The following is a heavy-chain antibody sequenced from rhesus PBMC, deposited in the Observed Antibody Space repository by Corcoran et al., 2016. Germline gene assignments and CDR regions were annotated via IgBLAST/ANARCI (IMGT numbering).Heavy chain of an antibody. CDR3: ARGCTGRGCPLVHIDF. D-gene: IGHD2-21*01. CDR1: GDSFSSNY. V-gene: IGHV4-173*01. Sequence: QLQLQESGPGLVKPSETLSLACAVSGDSFSSNYWNWIRQPPGKGLEWIGRIFGGGRIIDYNPSLKSRVTISTDTSKNQFSLKLTSLTAADTAVYFCARGCTGRGCPLVHIDFWGQGFLVTVSS. J-gene: IGHJ4*01. CDR2: IFGGGRII.